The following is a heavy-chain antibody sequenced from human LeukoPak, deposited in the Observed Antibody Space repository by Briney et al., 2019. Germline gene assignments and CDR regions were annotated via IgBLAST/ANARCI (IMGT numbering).Heavy chain of an antibody. CDR1: GGSFSGYY. CDR2: IYYSGST. J-gene: IGHJ4*02. CDR3: ARQGTTGDFSY. V-gene: IGHV4-34*01. Sequence: KTSETLSLTCAVYGGSFSGYYWSWIRQPPGKGLEWIGSIYYSGSTYYNPSLKGRVTISVDTSKNQFSLKLSSVTAADTAVYYCARQGTTGDFSYWGQGTLVTVSS. D-gene: IGHD1-1*01.